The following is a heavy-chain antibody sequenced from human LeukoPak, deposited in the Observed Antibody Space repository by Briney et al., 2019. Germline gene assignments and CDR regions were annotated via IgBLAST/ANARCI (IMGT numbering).Heavy chain of an antibody. J-gene: IGHJ6*02. CDR2: INPSGGST. CDR1: GYTFINYY. V-gene: IGHV1-46*01. D-gene: IGHD5-24*01. CDR3: ARVALGRRWLQTSYYYGMDV. Sequence: ASVKVSCKASGYTFINYYMHWVRQAPGQGLEWMGIINPSGGSTSYAQKFQGRVTMTRDTSASTVYMELSSLRSEDTAVYYCARVALGRRWLQTSYYYGMDVWGQGTTVTASS.